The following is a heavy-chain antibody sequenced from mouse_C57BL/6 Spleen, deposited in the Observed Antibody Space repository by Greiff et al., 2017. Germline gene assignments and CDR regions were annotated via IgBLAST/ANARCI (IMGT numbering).Heavy chain of an antibody. D-gene: IGHD4-1*01. V-gene: IGHV1-50*01. Sequence: QVQLQQPGAELVKPGASVKLSCKASGYTFTSYWMQWVKQRPGQGLEWIGEIDPSDSYTNYNQKFKGKATLTVDTSSSTAYMQLSSLPSEDSAVYYCARTLTSYYAMDYWGQGTSVTVSS. CDR1: GYTFTSYW. CDR2: IDPSDSYT. J-gene: IGHJ4*01. CDR3: ARTLTSYYAMDY.